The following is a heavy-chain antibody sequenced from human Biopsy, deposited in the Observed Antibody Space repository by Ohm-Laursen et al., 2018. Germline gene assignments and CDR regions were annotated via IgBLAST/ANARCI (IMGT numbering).Heavy chain of an antibody. Sequence: GASVTVSCQASGYTFTTYYIHWVRQAPGQGLEWMGIINPGGNSTAYTQNFQGRVTMTWDTSTTTVYMELSSLRSEDTAVYYCVLASFDYWGQGTLVTVSS. V-gene: IGHV1-46*01. CDR2: INPGGNST. CDR3: VLASFDY. J-gene: IGHJ4*02. CDR1: GYTFTTYY.